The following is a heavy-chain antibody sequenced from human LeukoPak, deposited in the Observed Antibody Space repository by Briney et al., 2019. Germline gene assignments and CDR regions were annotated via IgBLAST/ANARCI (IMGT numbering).Heavy chain of an antibody. CDR2: INPNSDNT. CDR1: GYTLSSFD. Sequence: ASVKVSCKASGYTLSSFDINWLRQATGQGLEWMGWINPNSDNTGYAQKFQGRVTMTRDTSTNTAYMELNSQTSEDTAVYYCAVRGRNYIYDFWGQGTLVTVSS. D-gene: IGHD3-3*01. J-gene: IGHJ4*02. V-gene: IGHV1-8*01. CDR3: AVRGRNYIYDF.